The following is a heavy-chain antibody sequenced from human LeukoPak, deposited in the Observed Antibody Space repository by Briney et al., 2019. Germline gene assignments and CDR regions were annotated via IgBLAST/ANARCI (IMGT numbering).Heavy chain of an antibody. V-gene: IGHV6-1*01. CDR3: ARVRYSGYDLYYYYGMDV. J-gene: IGHJ6*04. Sequence: SQTLSLTCAISGDSVSSNSAAWNWIRQSPSRGLEWLGRTYYRSKWYNDYAVSVKSRITINPDTSKNQFSLQLNSVTPEDTAVYYCARVRYSGYDLYYYYGMDVWGKGTTVTVSS. CDR1: GDSVSSNSAA. CDR2: TYYRSKWYN. D-gene: IGHD5-12*01.